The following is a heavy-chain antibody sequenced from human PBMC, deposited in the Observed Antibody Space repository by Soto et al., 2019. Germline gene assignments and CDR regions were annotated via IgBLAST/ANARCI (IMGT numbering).Heavy chain of an antibody. J-gene: IGHJ4*02. CDR2: ISGSGGST. D-gene: IGHD1-7*01. CDR3: AKDRVNWIYGKNDY. CDR1: RFTFSDYA. Sequence: GGSLRLSCAASRFTFSDYAMSWVRQAPGKGLQWVSAISGSGGSTYYADSVKGRFTISRDNSKNTLYLQMNSLRAEDTAIYYCAKDRVNWIYGKNDYWGQGTLVTVSS. V-gene: IGHV3-23*01.